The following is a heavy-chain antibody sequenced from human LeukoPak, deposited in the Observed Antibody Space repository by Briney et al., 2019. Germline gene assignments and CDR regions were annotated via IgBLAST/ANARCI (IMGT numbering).Heavy chain of an antibody. CDR3: AREGRVSGYDFDC. CDR1: GFTFSSYW. Sequence: PGGSLRLSCAASGFTFSSYWTPWVRQAPGKGLVWVSRINSDGSSITYADSVKGRLTISRDNAKNTLYLQMNSLRVEDTAVYYCAREGRVSGYDFDCWGQGTLSPSPQ. V-gene: IGHV3-74*03. J-gene: IGHJ4*02. D-gene: IGHD5-12*01. CDR2: INSDGSSI.